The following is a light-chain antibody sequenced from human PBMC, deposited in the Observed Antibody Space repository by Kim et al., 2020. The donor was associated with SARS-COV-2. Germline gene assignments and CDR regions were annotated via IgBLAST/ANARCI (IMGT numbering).Light chain of an antibody. CDR1: ENIGSW. CDR3: QQLNAFPLT. V-gene: IGKV1-12*01. CDR2: STS. Sequence: SASVGARVTITCRASENIGSWVAWYQQKPGKAPSLLIYSTSTLHSGVPSRFSGSGSGTDFTLTVSSLQPEDSAVYYCQQLNAFPLTFGGGTKLEIK. J-gene: IGKJ4*01.